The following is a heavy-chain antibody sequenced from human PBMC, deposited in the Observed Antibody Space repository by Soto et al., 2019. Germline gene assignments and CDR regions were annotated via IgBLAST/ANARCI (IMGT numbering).Heavy chain of an antibody. CDR2: IGTAGDT. Sequence: EVQLVESGGGLIQPGGSLRLSCAASGFTFSSYDMHWVRQATGKGLEWVSAIGTAGDTYYPGSVKGRFPISGENAKNSLYLQMNSMRAGDTALYYCARGWLATGGSLSYMDVWGKGTTVTVSS. CDR3: ARGWLATGGSLSYMDV. J-gene: IGHJ6*03. V-gene: IGHV3-13*01. CDR1: GFTFSSYD. D-gene: IGHD6-13*01.